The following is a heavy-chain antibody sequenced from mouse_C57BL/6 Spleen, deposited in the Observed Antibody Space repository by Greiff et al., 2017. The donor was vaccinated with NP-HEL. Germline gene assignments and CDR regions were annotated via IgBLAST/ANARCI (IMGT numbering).Heavy chain of an antibody. J-gene: IGHJ3*01. V-gene: IGHV5-4*01. CDR1: GFTFSSYA. Sequence: VKLVESGGGLVKPGGSLKLSCAASGFTFSSYAMSWVRQTPEKRLEWVATISDGGSYTYYPDNVKGRFTISRDNAKNNLYLQMSHLKSEDTAMYYCARDLAYYSNLRGFAYWGQGTLVTVSA. CDR2: ISDGGSYT. D-gene: IGHD2-5*01. CDR3: ARDLAYYSNLRGFAY.